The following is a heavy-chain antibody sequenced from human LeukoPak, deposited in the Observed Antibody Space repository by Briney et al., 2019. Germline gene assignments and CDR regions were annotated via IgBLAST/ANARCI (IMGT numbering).Heavy chain of an antibody. D-gene: IGHD2-2*01. V-gene: IGHV3-33*01. CDR3: ARGWPGTIPAAMLFYYYYGMDV. CDR2: IWYDGSNK. J-gene: IGHJ6*02. CDR1: GYTFTSYY. Sequence: GASVKVSCKASGYTFTSYYMHWFRQAPGKGLEWVAVIWYDGSNKYYADSVKGRFTISRDNSKNTLYLQMNSLRAEDTAVYYCARGWPGTIPAAMLFYYYYGMDVWGQGTTVTVSS.